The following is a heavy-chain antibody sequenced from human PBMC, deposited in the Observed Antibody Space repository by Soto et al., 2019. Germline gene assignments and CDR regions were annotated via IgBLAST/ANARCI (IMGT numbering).Heavy chain of an antibody. CDR3: ARAWGGNVFDY. V-gene: IGHV4-59*08. Sequence: QVQLQESGPGLVKPSETLSLTCTVSGGSISSYYWSWIRQPPGKGLDWIGYIYYSGSTNYNPSLKSRVTTSVDTSKNQFSLKLSSVTAADTAVYYCARAWGGNVFDYWGQGTLVTVSS. D-gene: IGHD3-16*01. CDR2: IYYSGST. J-gene: IGHJ4*02. CDR1: GGSISSYY.